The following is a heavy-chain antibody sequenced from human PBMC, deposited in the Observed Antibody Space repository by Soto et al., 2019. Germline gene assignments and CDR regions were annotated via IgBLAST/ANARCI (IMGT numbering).Heavy chain of an antibody. D-gene: IGHD6-13*01. V-gene: IGHV4-30-4*01. CDR2: IYYSGST. CDR1: GGSISSGDYY. J-gene: IGHJ5*02. Sequence: SETLSLTCTVSGGSISSGDYYWSWIRQPPGKGLEWIGYIYYSGSTYHNPSLKSRVTISVDTSKNQFSLKLSSVTAADTAVYYCARVGRQLGWFDPWGQGTLVTVSS. CDR3: ARVGRQLGWFDP.